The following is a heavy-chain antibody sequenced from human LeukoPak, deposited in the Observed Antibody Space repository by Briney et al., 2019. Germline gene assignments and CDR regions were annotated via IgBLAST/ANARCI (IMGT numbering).Heavy chain of an antibody. V-gene: IGHV3-30*04. CDR1: GFTFSSYA. J-gene: IGHJ4*02. CDR3: ARDLVDSYGQFDY. D-gene: IGHD3-9*01. CDR2: ISYDGSNK. Sequence: GGSLRLSCAASGFTFSSYAMHWVRQAPGKGLEWVAVISYDGSNKYYADSVKGRFTISRDNSKNTLYLQMNSLRAEDTAVYYCARDLVDSYGQFDYWGQGTLVTVSS.